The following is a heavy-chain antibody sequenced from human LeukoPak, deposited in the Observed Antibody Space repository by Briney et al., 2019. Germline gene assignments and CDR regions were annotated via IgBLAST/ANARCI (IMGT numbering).Heavy chain of an antibody. V-gene: IGHV4-34*01. D-gene: IGHD5-18*01. CDR1: GGSFSGYY. J-gene: IGHJ4*02. CDR2: INHSGST. CDR3: ATEVQLWFAGPHRYFDY. Sequence: SETLSLTCAVYGGSFSGYYWSWIRQPPGKGLEWIGEINHSGSTNYNPSLKSRVTIPVDTSKNQFSLKLSSVTAADTAVYYCATEVQLWFAGPHRYFDYWGQGTLVTVSS.